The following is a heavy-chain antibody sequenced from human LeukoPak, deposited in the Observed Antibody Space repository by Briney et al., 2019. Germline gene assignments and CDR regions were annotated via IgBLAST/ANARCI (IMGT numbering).Heavy chain of an antibody. CDR1: GGSISSGDHY. CDR3: ARGFGYDFADY. CDR2: ITLYSDTT. J-gene: IGHJ4*02. V-gene: IGHV4-30-4*01. Sequence: PSETLSLTCSVSGGSISSGDHYWTWIRQPPGGGLEWMGFITLYSDTTSYNPSLKSRLMISIDTSKNQFSLTLTSVTAADTAVYFCARGFGYDFADYWGQGILVTMSS. D-gene: IGHD2-2*01.